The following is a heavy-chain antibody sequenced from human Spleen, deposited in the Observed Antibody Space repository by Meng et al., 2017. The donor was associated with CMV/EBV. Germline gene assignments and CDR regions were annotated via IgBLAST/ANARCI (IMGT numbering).Heavy chain of an antibody. CDR2: IIPILGIA. CDR1: GGTFSSYT. D-gene: IGHD2-21*01. V-gene: IGHV1-69*04. CDR3: ARDREIVVVIGASLY. J-gene: IGHJ4*02. Sequence: SVKVSCKASGGTFSSYTISWVRQAPGQGLEWMGRIIPILGIANYAQKFQGRVTITADKSTSTAYMELSSLRSEDTAVYYCARDREIVVVIGASLYWGQGTLVTVSS.